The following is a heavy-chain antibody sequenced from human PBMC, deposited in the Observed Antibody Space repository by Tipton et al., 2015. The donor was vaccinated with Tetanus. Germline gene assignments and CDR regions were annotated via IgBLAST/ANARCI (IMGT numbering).Heavy chain of an antibody. V-gene: IGHV4-39*07. Sequence: TLSLTCTVSGGFTSSYNYYWGWIRQAPGKGLEWIGEIYHSGSTNYNPSLKSRVTMSVDKSKNQFSLKLSSVTAADTAVYYCARGRHFIEVALPLDYWGQGTLVTVSS. CDR2: IYHSGST. CDR3: ARGRHFIEVALPLDY. D-gene: IGHD6-19*01. CDR1: GGFTSSYNYY. J-gene: IGHJ4*02.